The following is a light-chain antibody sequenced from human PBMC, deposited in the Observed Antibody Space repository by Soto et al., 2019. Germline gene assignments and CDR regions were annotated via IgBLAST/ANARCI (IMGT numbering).Light chain of an antibody. Sequence: EIVMTQSPATLSVSPGERATLSCRASQSVSSNLAWYQQKPGQAPRLLIYGASTRATGIPARFSGSGSGTEFTPTISSLQSEDFAVYYCQQYNNWPRETFGQGTKV. CDR2: GAS. V-gene: IGKV3-15*01. CDR1: QSVSSN. CDR3: QQYNNWPRET. J-gene: IGKJ1*01.